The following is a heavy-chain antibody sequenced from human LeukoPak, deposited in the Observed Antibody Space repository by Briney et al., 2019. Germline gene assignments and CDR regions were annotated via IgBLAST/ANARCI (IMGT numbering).Heavy chain of an antibody. Sequence: GGSLRLSCAASGFTFSSYVMTWVRQAPGKGLEWVSTVSSTGGGTYYADSVKGRFTISRDNSKNTLYLQMNSLRAEDTAVYYCAKGRGGLGYFDYWGQGTLVTVSS. V-gene: IGHV3-23*01. CDR3: AKGRGGLGYFDY. D-gene: IGHD3-10*01. J-gene: IGHJ4*02. CDR2: VSSTGGGT. CDR1: GFTFSSYV.